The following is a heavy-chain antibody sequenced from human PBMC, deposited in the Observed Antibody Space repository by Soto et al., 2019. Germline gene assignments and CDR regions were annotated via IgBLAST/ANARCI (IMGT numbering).Heavy chain of an antibody. CDR2: INHSGST. J-gene: IGHJ4*02. V-gene: IGHV4-34*01. CDR3: ARAHGRYSSSWYAVDY. CDR1: GGSFSGYY. D-gene: IGHD6-13*01. Sequence: PSETLSLTCAVYGGSFSGYYWSWIRQPPGKGLEWIGEINHSGSTNYNPSLKSRVTISVDTSKNQFSLKLSSVTAADTAVYYCARAHGRYSSSWYAVDYWGQGTLVTVSS.